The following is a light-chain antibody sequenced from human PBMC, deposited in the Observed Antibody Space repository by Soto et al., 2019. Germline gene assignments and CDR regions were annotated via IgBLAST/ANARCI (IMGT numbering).Light chain of an antibody. J-gene: IGLJ2*01. CDR1: SSDVGNYNL. CDR2: DVS. Sequence: ALTQPASVSGSPGQSITISCTGTSSDVGNYNLVSWYQQFPGTAPKLMIYDVSKRPSGVSNRFSGSKSGNTASLTISGLQAEDEADYYCCSYAGSSTLVFGGGTQLTVL. CDR3: CSYAGSSTLV. V-gene: IGLV2-23*02.